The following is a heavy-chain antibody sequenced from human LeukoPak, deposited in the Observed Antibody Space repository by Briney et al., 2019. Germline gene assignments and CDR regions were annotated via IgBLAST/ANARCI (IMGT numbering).Heavy chain of an antibody. D-gene: IGHD2-2*01. CDR2: NYPSGHA. CDR3: ARDPRWLTPDCTSTSCYENFFDP. CDR1: EYSYRSGHQ. V-gene: IGHV4-38-2*02. J-gene: IGHJ5*02. Sequence: AETMTLTCAVSEYSYRSGHQWAQIRRSPGKGQEVIGSNYPSGHAHYNPSLKSRVTILVDTSKNQFSLKLYSVTAADTAVYYCARDPRWLTPDCTSTSCYENFFDPWGQGTLVTVSS.